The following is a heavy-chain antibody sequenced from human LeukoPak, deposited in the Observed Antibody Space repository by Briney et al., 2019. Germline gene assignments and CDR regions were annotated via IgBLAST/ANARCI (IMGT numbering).Heavy chain of an antibody. D-gene: IGHD5-18*01. J-gene: IGHJ4*02. V-gene: IGHV3-74*01. CDR2: INSDGSST. Sequence: GGSLRLSCAASGFTFSTYWMHWVRQVPGKGLVWVSRINSDGSSTTYADSVKGRFTISRDNAKNTLYLQMNSLRAEDTAVYYCAREVKGYSYALDYWGQGTLVTVSS. CDR3: AREVKGYSYALDY. CDR1: GFTFSTYW.